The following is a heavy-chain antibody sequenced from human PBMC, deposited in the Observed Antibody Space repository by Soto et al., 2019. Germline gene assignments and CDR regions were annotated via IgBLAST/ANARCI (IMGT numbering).Heavy chain of an antibody. D-gene: IGHD2-8*01. CDR3: ARDSEVGYCTNGVCYPDYYYGMDV. Sequence: PGGSLRLSCAASGFTFSSYWMSWVRQAPGKGLEWVANIKQDGSEKYYVDSVKGRFTISRDNAKNSLYLQMNSLRAEDTAVYYCARDSEVGYCTNGVCYPDYYYGMDVWGQGTTVTVSS. CDR1: GFTFSSYW. V-gene: IGHV3-7*03. J-gene: IGHJ6*02. CDR2: IKQDGSEK.